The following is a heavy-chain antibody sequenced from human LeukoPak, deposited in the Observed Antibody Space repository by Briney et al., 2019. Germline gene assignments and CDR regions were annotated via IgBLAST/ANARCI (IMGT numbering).Heavy chain of an antibody. CDR2: IYYSGST. D-gene: IGHD3-10*01. Sequence: SETLSVTCTVSGDSISSSSYYWGWIRQPPGKGLEWIGSIYYSGSTYYNPSLTSRVAISVDRSKNQFSLKLSSVTAADTAVYYCARAQAMVRGVILDYWGQGTLVTVSS. CDR1: GDSISSSSYY. J-gene: IGHJ4*02. CDR3: ARAQAMVRGVILDY. V-gene: IGHV4-39*07.